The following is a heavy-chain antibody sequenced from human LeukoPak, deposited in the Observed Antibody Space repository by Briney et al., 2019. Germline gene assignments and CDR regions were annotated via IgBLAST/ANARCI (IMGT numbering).Heavy chain of an antibody. Sequence: SETLSLTCTVSGGSISTYYWGWIRQPAGKGLEWIGRIYPSGTTNYNPSLKSRVTMSLDTSKNQFSLRLSSVTAADTAVYYCARGDYSHRGADYWGQGTLVTVSS. CDR2: IYPSGTT. CDR3: ARGDYSHRGADY. D-gene: IGHD3-10*01. V-gene: IGHV4-4*07. CDR1: GGSISTYY. J-gene: IGHJ4*02.